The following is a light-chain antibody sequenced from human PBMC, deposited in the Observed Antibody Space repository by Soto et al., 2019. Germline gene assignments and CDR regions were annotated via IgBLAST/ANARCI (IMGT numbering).Light chain of an antibody. CDR3: QQYNNWPLWT. J-gene: IGKJ1*01. V-gene: IGKV3-15*01. CDR1: QSVSSN. Sequence: EIVMTQSPATLSVSPGERATLSCRASQSVSSNLAWYQQKPGQAPRLLIYGASTRATGFPARFSGSGSGTEFTLTISSLQSEDFAVYYCQQYNNWPLWTFGQGTKV. CDR2: GAS.